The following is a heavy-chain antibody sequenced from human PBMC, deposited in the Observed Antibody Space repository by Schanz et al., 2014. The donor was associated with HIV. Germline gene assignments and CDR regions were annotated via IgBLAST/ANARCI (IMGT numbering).Heavy chain of an antibody. V-gene: IGHV4-34*01. CDR2: INDSGRA. D-gene: IGHD3-16*01. J-gene: IGHJ4*03. Sequence: QVQLQQWGAGLLKPSETLSLTCAVYGGSFSGDYWTWLRQSPGKALEWIGEINDSGRASINPSLKSRVTRSVDTPKTQFSLKLSSVTAADTAFYYCAKDGGRMGGQRQLFAYWGHGTLVTVSS. CDR3: AKDGGRMGGQRQLFAY. CDR1: GGSFSGDY.